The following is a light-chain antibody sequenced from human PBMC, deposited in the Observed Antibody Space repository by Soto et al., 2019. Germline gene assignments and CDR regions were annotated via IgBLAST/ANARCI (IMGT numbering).Light chain of an antibody. V-gene: IGLV1-40*01. CDR3: QSHDSSLSGYV. J-gene: IGLJ1*01. CDR1: SSNIGAGYD. CDR2: GNS. Sequence: QSVLTQPPSVSGAPGQRVTISCTGSSSNIGAGYDVPWYQQLPGTAPKLLIYGNSNRPSGVPDRFSGSKSGTSASLAITGLQGDDEADYYCQSHDSSLSGYVFGTGTKLNVL.